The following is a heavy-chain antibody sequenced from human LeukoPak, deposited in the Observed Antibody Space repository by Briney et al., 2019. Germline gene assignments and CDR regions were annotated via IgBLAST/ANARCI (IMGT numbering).Heavy chain of an antibody. CDR1: EFTYSSYA. CDR3: ARDPDYSSSWYESDY. Sequence: GGSLRLSCAASEFTYSSYAMHWVRQAPGKGLEWVAVISYDGSNKYYADSVKGRFTISRDNSKNTLYLQMNSLRAEDTAVYYCARDPDYSSSWYESDYWGQGTLVTVSS. V-gene: IGHV3-30-3*01. CDR2: ISYDGSNK. J-gene: IGHJ4*02. D-gene: IGHD6-13*01.